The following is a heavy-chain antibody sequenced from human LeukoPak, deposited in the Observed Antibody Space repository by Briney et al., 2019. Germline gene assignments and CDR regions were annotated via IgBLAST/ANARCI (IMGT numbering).Heavy chain of an antibody. D-gene: IGHD1-26*01. CDR1: GFTFSSYG. J-gene: IGHJ4*02. CDR3: AKGVGATSN. V-gene: IGHV3-33*06. Sequence: QTGGSLRLSCAASGFTFSSYGMHWVRQAPGKGLEWVAVIWYDGSNKYYADSVKGRFTISRDNSKNTLYLQMNSLRAEDSAVYYCAKGVGATSNWGQGTLVTVSS. CDR2: IWYDGSNK.